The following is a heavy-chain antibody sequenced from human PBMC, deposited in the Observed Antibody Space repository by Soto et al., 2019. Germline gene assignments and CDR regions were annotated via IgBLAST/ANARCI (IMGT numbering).Heavy chain of an antibody. CDR2: IYHSGST. V-gene: IGHV4-4*02. CDR1: SGSISSSNW. CDR3: ARVGYCSGGSCYSPYFQH. D-gene: IGHD2-15*01. J-gene: IGHJ1*01. Sequence: SETLSLTCAVSSGSISSSNWWSWVRQPPGKGLEWIGEIYHSGSTNYNPTLKSRDTISVGKSKNQFSLKLSSVTAADTALYYCARVGYCSGGSCYSPYFQHWGQGTLVTVSS.